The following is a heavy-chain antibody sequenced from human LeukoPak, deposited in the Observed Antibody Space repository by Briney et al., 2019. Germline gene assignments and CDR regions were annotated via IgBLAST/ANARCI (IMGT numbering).Heavy chain of an antibody. Sequence: ASVKVSCKASGYTFTTYFMHWVRQAPGQGLEWMGIINPSGGSTSYAQKFQGRVTMTRDMSTSTVYMELSSLRSEDTAVYYCARVLWFGELPVDYWGQGTLVTVSS. CDR1: GYTFTTYF. D-gene: IGHD3-10*01. CDR2: INPSGGST. V-gene: IGHV1-46*01. J-gene: IGHJ4*02. CDR3: ARVLWFGELPVDY.